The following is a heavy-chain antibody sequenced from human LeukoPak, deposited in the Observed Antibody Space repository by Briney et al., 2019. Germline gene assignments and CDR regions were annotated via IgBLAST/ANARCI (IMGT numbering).Heavy chain of an antibody. CDR3: AKEDSVGGFFDS. CDR2: ILYDASYK. V-gene: IGHV3-30*18. J-gene: IGHJ4*02. CDR1: GFTFSTFR. D-gene: IGHD3-16*01. Sequence: GGSLRLSCAASGFTFSTFRMHWVRQAPGKGLEWVAIILYDASYKYYADSVKGRFTISRDNSRNTLYLQMNSLRAEDTAVYYCAKEDSVGGFFDSWGQGTLVTVSS.